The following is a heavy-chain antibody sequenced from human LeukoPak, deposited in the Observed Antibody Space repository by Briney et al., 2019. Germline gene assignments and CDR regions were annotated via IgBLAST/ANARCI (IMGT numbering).Heavy chain of an antibody. V-gene: IGHV1-18*01. J-gene: IGHJ4*02. CDR2: ISAYNGNT. CDR1: GYTFTSYG. Sequence: ASVKVSCKASGYTFTSYGISWVRQAPGQGLEWMGWISAYNGNTNYAQKLQGRVTMTTDTSTSTAYMELRSLRSDDTAVYYCASNGRGVAAAGRDFDYWGQGTLVTVSS. CDR3: ASNGRGVAAAGRDFDY. D-gene: IGHD6-13*01.